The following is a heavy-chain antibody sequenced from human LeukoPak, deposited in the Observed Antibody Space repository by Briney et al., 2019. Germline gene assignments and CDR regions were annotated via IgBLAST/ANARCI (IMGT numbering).Heavy chain of an antibody. CDR1: GYTFTNYY. D-gene: IGHD6-6*01. CDR3: ARGASRSFDY. J-gene: IGHJ4*02. CDR2: INPNSGNT. V-gene: IGHV1-8*03. Sequence: ASVKVSCKASGYTFTNYYMHWVRQAPGQGLEWMGWINPNSGNTGYAQKFQGRFTFTRDTSISTAYMEVSSLRSEDTAVYYCARGASRSFDYWGQGTLVAVSS.